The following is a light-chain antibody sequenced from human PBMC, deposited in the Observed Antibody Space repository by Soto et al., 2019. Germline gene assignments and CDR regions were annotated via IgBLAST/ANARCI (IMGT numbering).Light chain of an antibody. V-gene: IGLV2-14*01. CDR2: EVS. J-gene: IGLJ2*01. Sequence: QSALTQPASVSGSPGQSITISCTGTSSDVGGYNYVSWYQQHPGKAPKLMIYEVSHRPSGVSNRFSGSKSGNTASLTISGLQAEDEADYYCSSYTSSSTRGHVVFGGGTKLTVL. CDR1: SSDVGGYNY. CDR3: SSYTSSSTRGHVV.